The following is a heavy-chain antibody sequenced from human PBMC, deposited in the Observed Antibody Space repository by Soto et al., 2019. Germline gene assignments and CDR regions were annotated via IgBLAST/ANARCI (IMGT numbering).Heavy chain of an antibody. CDR2: IHHTGGT. Sequence: SETLSLTCAVSGYFLTSGSYWGWIRQPPGKGLEWMGTIHHTGGTYYNPSLKSRVSMSIDTSKNQFSLRLSSVTAADTAVHYCARVGPECNSVSCIRGMLFGPWGQGNLV. D-gene: IGHD2-8*01. J-gene: IGHJ5*01. V-gene: IGHV4-38-2*01. CDR3: ARVGPECNSVSCIRGMLFGP. CDR1: GYFLTSGSY.